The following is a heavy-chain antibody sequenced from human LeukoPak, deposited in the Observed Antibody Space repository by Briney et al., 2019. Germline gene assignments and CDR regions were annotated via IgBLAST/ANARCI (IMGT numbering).Heavy chain of an antibody. D-gene: IGHD4-17*01. V-gene: IGHV4-4*07. CDR2: VYSTGHT. CDR1: GGSMSDYY. Sequence: PSETLSLTCSVSGGSMSDYYWSWIRQPAGKGLEWIGRVYSTGHTNYNPSLKSRVTISADTSKNQFSLKLSSVTAADTAVYYCARGDPNDYGAYADWGQGSRVTVSS. J-gene: IGHJ4*02. CDR3: ARGDPNDYGAYAD.